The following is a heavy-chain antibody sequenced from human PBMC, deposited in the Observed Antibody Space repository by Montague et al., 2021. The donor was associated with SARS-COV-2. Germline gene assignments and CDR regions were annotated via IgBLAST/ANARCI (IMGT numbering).Heavy chain of an antibody. Sequence: SLRLSCAASGFSVNNIYMSWVRQAPGKGLEWVSVIHTGGNKFYAXSVRGRFTISRDYLRNIVDLQMNGLRADDTALYYCVRQGQYCGGDCYAADLWGQGTPVTVSS. CDR3: VRQGQYCGGDCYAADL. J-gene: IGHJ5*02. D-gene: IGHD2-21*02. CDR1: GFSVNNIY. CDR2: IHTGGNK. V-gene: IGHV3-66*04.